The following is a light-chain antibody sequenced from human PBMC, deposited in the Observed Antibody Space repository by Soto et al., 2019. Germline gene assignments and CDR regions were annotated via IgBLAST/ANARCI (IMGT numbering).Light chain of an antibody. CDR2: EVS. V-gene: IGLV2-14*01. Sequence: ALTQPASVSGSPGQSITISCTGTSSDVGGYNYVSWYQQHPGKAPKLMIYEVSNRPSGVSNRFSGSKSGNTASLTISGLQAEDEADYYCSSYTSSILYVFGTGTKSPS. CDR1: SSDVGGYNY. CDR3: SSYTSSILYV. J-gene: IGLJ1*01.